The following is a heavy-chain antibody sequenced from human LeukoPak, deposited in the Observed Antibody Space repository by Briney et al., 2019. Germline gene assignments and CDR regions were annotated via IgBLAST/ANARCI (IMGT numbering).Heavy chain of an antibody. CDR1: GSSISSGGYY. CDR3: ARYYYQAFDI. CDR2: IYYSGST. V-gene: IGHV4-31*03. Sequence: SETLSLTCTVSGSSISSGGYYWSWIRQHPGKGLEWIGYIYYSGSTYYNPSLKSRVTISVDTSKNQFSLKLSSVTAADTAVYYCARYYYQAFDIWGQGTMISGSS. J-gene: IGHJ3*02. D-gene: IGHD3-10*01.